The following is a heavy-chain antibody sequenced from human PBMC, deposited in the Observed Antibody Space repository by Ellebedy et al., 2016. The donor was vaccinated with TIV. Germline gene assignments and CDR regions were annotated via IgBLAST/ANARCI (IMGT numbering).Heavy chain of an antibody. J-gene: IGHJ4*02. CDR3: AREYGYAATGFDY. Sequence: GGSLRLSCAASGFTFNSYWMHWVRQTPGEGLVWVSRIKSDGSITDYADSVKGRFTISRDNAKNTLYLQMNSLRAEDTAVYYCAREYGYAATGFDYWGQGTLVTVSS. CDR1: GFTFNSYW. V-gene: IGHV3-74*01. D-gene: IGHD5-18*01. CDR2: IKSDGSIT.